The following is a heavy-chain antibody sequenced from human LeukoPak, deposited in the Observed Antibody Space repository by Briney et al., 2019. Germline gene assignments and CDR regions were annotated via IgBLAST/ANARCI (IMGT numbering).Heavy chain of an antibody. CDR3: VRAVVVAASYRFDS. Sequence: GGSLRLSCAASGFTFSHYWMSWVRQAPGKGPEWVANIKQDGSEMHYVDSVKGRSTISRDNANNSLYLQMNSLRAEDTAVYYCVRAVVVAASYRFDSWGQGTLVTVSS. CDR2: IKQDGSEM. CDR1: GFTFSHYW. J-gene: IGHJ5*01. V-gene: IGHV3-7*03. D-gene: IGHD2-15*01.